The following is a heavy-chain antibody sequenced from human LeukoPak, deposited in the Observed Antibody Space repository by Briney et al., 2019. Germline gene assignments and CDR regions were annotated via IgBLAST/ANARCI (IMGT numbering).Heavy chain of an antibody. CDR2: IRYDGSNK. Sequence: GRSLRLSCAASGFTFSSYGMHWVRQAPGKGLEWVAVIRYDGSNKYYADSVKGRFTISRDNSKNTLYLQMNSLRAEDTAVHYGARCNSAGRGYFDYWGQGTLVTVSS. CDR3: ARCNSAGRGYFDY. J-gene: IGHJ4*02. D-gene: IGHD6-13*01. CDR1: GFTFSSYG. V-gene: IGHV3-33*01.